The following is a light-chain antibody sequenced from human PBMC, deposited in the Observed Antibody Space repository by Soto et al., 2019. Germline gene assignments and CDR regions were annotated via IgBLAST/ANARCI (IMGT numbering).Light chain of an antibody. CDR3: GADHGSGSDFVYV. J-gene: IGLJ1*01. V-gene: IGLV9-49*03. CDR1: SAYGSYK. Sequence: QSVLSQPPSASASLGASVTLTCTLTSAYGSYKVDWYQRRPGKGPRFVMRVGTGGLVGSKGDGFPDRFSVLVSGLNRYLTIKDIQEEDEGYDCCGADHGSGSDFVYVFGSGTKLTVL. CDR2: VGTGGLVG.